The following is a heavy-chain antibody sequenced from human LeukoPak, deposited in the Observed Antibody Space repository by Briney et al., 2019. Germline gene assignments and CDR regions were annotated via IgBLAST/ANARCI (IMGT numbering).Heavy chain of an antibody. J-gene: IGHJ6*03. Sequence: ASVTVSRKASGYTFTGYYMHWVRQAPGQGLEWMGWIDPNSGGTNYAQKFQGRVTMTRDKSISTAYMELSRLRSDNTAVYYCARDYDSITIYMDVWGKGTTVTVSS. V-gene: IGHV1-2*02. CDR2: IDPNSGGT. CDR1: GYTFTGYY. D-gene: IGHD3-3*01. CDR3: ARDYDSITIYMDV.